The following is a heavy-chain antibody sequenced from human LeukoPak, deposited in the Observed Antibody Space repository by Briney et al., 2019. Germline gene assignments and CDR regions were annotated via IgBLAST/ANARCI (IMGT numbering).Heavy chain of an antibody. D-gene: IGHD5-24*01. CDR2: INHSGST. J-gene: IGHJ5*02. Sequence: PSETLSLTCAVYGGSFSGYYWSWIRQPPGKGLEWIGEINHSGSTNYNPSLKSRVTISVDTSENQFSLKLSSVTAADTAVYYCARVGMATITNWFDPWGQGTLVTVSS. V-gene: IGHV4-34*01. CDR1: GGSFSGYY. CDR3: ARVGMATITNWFDP.